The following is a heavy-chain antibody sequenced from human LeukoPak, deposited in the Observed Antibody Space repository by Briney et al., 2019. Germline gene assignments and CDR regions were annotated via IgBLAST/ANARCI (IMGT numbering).Heavy chain of an antibody. CDR2: ISSSSSYT. D-gene: IGHD7-27*01. Sequence: GGSLRLSCAASGFTFRDYYMSWIRQAPGKGLEWVSYISSSSSYTNYADSVKGRFTISRDNAKNSLYLQMNSLRAEDTAVYYCARDGRSGPNWFDPWGQGTLVTVSS. J-gene: IGHJ5*02. CDR1: GFTFRDYY. V-gene: IGHV3-11*06. CDR3: ARDGRSGPNWFDP.